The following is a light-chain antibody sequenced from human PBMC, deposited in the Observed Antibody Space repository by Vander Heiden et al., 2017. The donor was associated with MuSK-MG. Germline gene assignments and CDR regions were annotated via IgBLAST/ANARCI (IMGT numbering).Light chain of an antibody. V-gene: IGKV3-20*01. J-gene: IGKJ5*01. CDR3: LQDGSSPIT. CDR1: QSVSSSY. CDR2: GAS. Sequence: EIVLTQSPGTLSLSPGERATLSCRASQSVSSSYLAWYQQKPGQAPRLLIYGASSRATGIPDRFSGSGSGTDFTLTISRLEPEDFAVYYCLQDGSSPITFGQGTPLEIK.